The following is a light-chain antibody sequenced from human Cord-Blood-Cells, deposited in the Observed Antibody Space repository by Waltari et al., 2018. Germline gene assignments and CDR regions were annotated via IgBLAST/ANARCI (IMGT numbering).Light chain of an antibody. CDR3: SSYTSRSTWV. Sequence: QSALTQPASVSGSPGQSITISCTGTSSDVGGYNYVSWYQQHPGKAPKLMVYVVSKRPSGVSNRFSGSKSGNTASLTISGLQAEDEADYYCSSYTSRSTWVFGGGTKLTVL. CDR2: VVS. CDR1: SSDVGGYNY. V-gene: IGLV2-14*01. J-gene: IGLJ3*02.